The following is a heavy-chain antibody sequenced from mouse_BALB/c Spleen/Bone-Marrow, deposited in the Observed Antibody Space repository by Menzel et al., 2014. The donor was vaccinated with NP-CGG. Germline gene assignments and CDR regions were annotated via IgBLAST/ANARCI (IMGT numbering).Heavy chain of an antibody. V-gene: IGHV14-3*02. CDR3: SRVFTTSTWYFYV. D-gene: IGHD1-2*01. J-gene: IGHJ1*01. CDR1: GFNIKDTY. CDR2: IDPANGNT. Sequence: EVHLVESGAELVKPGASVKLSCTASGFNIKDTYMHWVKQRHEQGLEWIGRIDPANGNTTYDPKFQGKATITADTSSNTAILQRSILTAEDTAVYDGSRVFTTSTWYFYVWGAGTPVTVSS.